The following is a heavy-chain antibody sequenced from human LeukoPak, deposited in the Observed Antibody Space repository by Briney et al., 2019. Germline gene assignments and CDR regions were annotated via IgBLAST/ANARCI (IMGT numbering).Heavy chain of an antibody. CDR1: GSSFTNYW. D-gene: IGHD2-15*01. CDR2: IYPGDSDT. CDR3: ARQRYCSGGSCYPIYYFDY. Sequence: GESLKISCKGSGSSFTNYWIGWVRQMPGKGLEWIGIIYPGDSDTRYSPSFQGQVTISADKSISTAYLQWNSLKASDTAMYYCARQRYCSGGSCYPIYYFDYWGQGTLVTVSS. V-gene: IGHV5-51*01. J-gene: IGHJ4*02.